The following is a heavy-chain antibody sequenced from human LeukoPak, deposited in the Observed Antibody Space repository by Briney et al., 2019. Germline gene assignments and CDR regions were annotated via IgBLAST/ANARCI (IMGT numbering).Heavy chain of an antibody. CDR1: GFTFNSHA. V-gene: IGHV3-23*01. J-gene: IGHJ4*02. Sequence: HPGGSLRLSCAASGFTFNSHAMAWVRQAPGKGLEWVSAISGSGGRTYDADSVKGRFTISRDNSKNTLYLQMNSLRAEDTAVYYCAKWGCSGGSCYPSDYWGQGTLVTVSS. CDR2: ISGSGGRT. CDR3: AKWGCSGGSCYPSDY. D-gene: IGHD2-15*01.